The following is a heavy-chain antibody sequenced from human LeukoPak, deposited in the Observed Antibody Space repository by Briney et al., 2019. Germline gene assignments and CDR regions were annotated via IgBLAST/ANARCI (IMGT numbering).Heavy chain of an antibody. J-gene: IGHJ1*01. CDR2: IRYDGTLI. CDR3: AKVMEPWMIGFFHD. D-gene: IGHD1-14*01. V-gene: IGHV3-30*02. CDR1: GFIFSHYG. Sequence: GGSLRLSCAACGFIFSHYGMHWVRQAPGKGLEWVAFIRYDGTLIHYGDSVKGRFTISRDNSQDTLYLQMTSLRPEDTAVYYCAKVMEPWMIGFFHDWGQGTLVTVSS.